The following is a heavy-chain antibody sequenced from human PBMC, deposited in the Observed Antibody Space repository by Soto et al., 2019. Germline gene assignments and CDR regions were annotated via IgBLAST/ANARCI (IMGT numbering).Heavy chain of an antibody. Sequence: SVTVSCKASGGTISSYAIIWVRQAPGQGLEWMGGIIPIFGTANYAQKFQGRVTITADESTTTAYMELSSLRSEDTAVYYCARPTRFYYDSSGQSAWFDPWGQGTLVTVSS. CDR3: ARPTRFYYDSSGQSAWFDP. J-gene: IGHJ5*02. D-gene: IGHD3-22*01. CDR2: IIPIFGTA. CDR1: GGTISSYA. V-gene: IGHV1-69*13.